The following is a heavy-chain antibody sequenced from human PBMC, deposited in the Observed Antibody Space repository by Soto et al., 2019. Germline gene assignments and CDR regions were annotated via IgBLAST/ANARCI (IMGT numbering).Heavy chain of an antibody. D-gene: IGHD3-3*01. CDR2: IKQDGSEK. V-gene: IGHV3-7*01. CDR1: GFTFSSYW. CDR3: ARDISLEWLSNNWFDP. J-gene: IGHJ5*02. Sequence: GGSLRLSCAASGFTFSSYWMIWVRQAPGKGLEWVANIKQDGSEKYYVDSVKGRFTISRDNAKNSLYLQMNSLRAEDTAVYYCARDISLEWLSNNWFDPWGQGTLVTVSS.